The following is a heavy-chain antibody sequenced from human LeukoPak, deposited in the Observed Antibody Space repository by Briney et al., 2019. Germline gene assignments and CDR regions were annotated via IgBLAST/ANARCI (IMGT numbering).Heavy chain of an antibody. CDR2: TSYSGST. D-gene: IGHD3-10*01. J-gene: IGHJ4*02. CDR3: ARHYYGSGSYSVDFDY. Sequence: PSETLSLTCTVSGGSISNYYWSWIRQPPGKGLEWIGFTSYSGSTNYNPSLKSRVTISVDTSKSQFSLKLSSVTAADTAVYYCARHYYGSGSYSVDFDYWGQGTLVTVSS. CDR1: GGSISNYY. V-gene: IGHV4-59*08.